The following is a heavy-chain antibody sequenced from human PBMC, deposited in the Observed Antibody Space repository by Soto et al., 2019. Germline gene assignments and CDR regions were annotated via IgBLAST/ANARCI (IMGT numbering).Heavy chain of an antibody. CDR1: GFTFSSYG. CDR2: IWYDGSNK. Sequence: QVQLVESGGGVVQPGRSLRLSCAASGFTFSSYGMHWVRQAPGKGLEWVAVIWYDGSNKYYADSVKGRFTISRDNSKNTLYLQMNSLRAEDTAVYYCVRDGGYCSGGSCPHFDYWGQGSLVTVSS. CDR3: VRDGGYCSGGSCPHFDY. J-gene: IGHJ4*02. V-gene: IGHV3-33*01. D-gene: IGHD2-15*01.